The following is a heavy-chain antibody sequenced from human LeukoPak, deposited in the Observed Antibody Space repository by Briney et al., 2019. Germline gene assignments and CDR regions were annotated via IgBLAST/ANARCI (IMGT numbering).Heavy chain of an antibody. J-gene: IGHJ3*02. V-gene: IGHV4-59*11. Sequence: SETLSLTCTVSGGSISSHYWSWIRQPPGKGLEWIGYIYYSGSTNYNPSLKSRVTISVDTSKNQFSLKLSSVTAADTAVNYCARTGYSSSWYLVDIWGQGTMVAVSS. D-gene: IGHD6-13*01. CDR1: GGSISSHY. CDR3: ARTGYSSSWYLVDI. CDR2: IYYSGST.